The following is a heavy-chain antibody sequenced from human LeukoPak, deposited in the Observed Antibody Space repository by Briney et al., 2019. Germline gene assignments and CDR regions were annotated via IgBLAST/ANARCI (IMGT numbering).Heavy chain of an antibody. V-gene: IGHV4-34*01. J-gene: IGHJ3*02. CDR3: AREIGLNIVVVVAATADDAFDI. D-gene: IGHD2-15*01. CDR1: GGSFSGYY. CDR2: INHSGGT. Sequence: SETLSLTCAVYGGSFSGYYWSWIRQPPGKGLEWIGEINHSGGTNYNPSLKSRVTISVDTSKNQFSLKLSSVTAADTAVYYCAREIGLNIVVVVAATADDAFDIWGQGTMVTVSS.